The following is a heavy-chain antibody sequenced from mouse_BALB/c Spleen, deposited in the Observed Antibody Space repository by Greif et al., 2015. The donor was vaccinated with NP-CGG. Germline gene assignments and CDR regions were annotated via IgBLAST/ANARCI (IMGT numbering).Heavy chain of an antibody. CDR2: IYPGNVNT. V-gene: IGHV1S56*01. CDR3: ARSGGHYSFWYFDV. J-gene: IGHJ1*01. CDR1: GYTFTSYY. Sequence: VQLQESGPELVKPGASVRISCKASGYTFTSYYIHWVEQRPGQGLEWIGWIYPGNVNTKYNEKFKGKATLTADKSSSTAYMQLSSLTSEDPAVYFCARSGGHYSFWYFDVWGAGTTVTVSS. D-gene: IGHD1-2*01.